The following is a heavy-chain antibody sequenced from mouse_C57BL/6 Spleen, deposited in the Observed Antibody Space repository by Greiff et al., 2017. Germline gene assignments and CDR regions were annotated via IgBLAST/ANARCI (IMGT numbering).Heavy chain of an antibody. D-gene: IGHD2-1*01. CDR1: GFNIKDDY. CDR2: IDPENGDT. J-gene: IGHJ4*01. CDR3: TNGNYDYAMDY. Sequence: VQLKESGAELVRPGASVKLSCTASGFNIKDDYMHWVKQRPEQGLEWIGWIDPENGDTEYASKFQGKATITADTSSNTAYLQLSSLTSEDTAVYYCTNGNYDYAMDYWGQGTSVTVSS. V-gene: IGHV14-4*01.